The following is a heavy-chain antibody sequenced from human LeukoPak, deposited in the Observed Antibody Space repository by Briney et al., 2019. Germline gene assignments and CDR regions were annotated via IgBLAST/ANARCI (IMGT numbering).Heavy chain of an antibody. V-gene: IGHV5-10-1*01. CDR3: ARLPYGDYDY. CDR1: GNSFTSYW. D-gene: IGHD4-17*01. Sequence: GESLSISCKGSGNSFTSYWNSWVRQMPGKGLEWMGRIDPSDSYTNYSPSFQGHVTISADKSISTAYLQWSSLKASDTAMYYCARLPYGDYDYWGQGTLVTVSS. CDR2: IDPSDSYT. J-gene: IGHJ4*02.